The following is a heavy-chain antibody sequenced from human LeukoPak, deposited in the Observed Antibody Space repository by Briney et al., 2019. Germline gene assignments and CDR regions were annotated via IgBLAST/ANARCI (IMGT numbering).Heavy chain of an antibody. CDR3: ARQTGSGLFILP. Sequence: SETLSLTCTVSGGSISSSSYYWGWIRQPPGKGLEWIGSIYYSGNTYYNVSLKSQVSISIDTSKNQFSLRLTSVTAADTAVYYCARQTGSGLFILPGGQGTLVTVSS. V-gene: IGHV4-39*01. CDR2: IYYSGNT. CDR1: GGSISSSSYY. J-gene: IGHJ4*02. D-gene: IGHD3/OR15-3a*01.